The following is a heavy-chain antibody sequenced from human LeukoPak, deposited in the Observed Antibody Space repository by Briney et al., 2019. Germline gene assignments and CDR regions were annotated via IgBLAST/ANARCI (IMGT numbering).Heavy chain of an antibody. J-gene: IGHJ5*02. D-gene: IGHD3-22*01. CDR3: GRGPPEKNLGIYYDIGGLTWFAP. CDR1: GGSFSGYY. Sequence: SETLSLTCAVYGGSFSGYYWSWIRQPPGKGLEWIGEINHSGSTNYNPSLKSRVTISVDTSKNQFSLKLSSVTAADTAVYYCGRGPPEKNLGIYYDIGGLTWFAPWAKETRSPSPQ. V-gene: IGHV4-34*01. CDR2: INHSGST.